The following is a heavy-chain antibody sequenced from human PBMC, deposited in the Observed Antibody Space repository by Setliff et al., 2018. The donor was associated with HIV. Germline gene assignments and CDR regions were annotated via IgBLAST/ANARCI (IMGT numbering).Heavy chain of an antibody. D-gene: IGHD3-10*01. CDR2: IYYSGST. CDR1: GGSISSYY. Sequence: SETLSLTCTVSGGSISSYYWSWIRQPPGKGLEWIGYIYYSGSTYYNPSLKSRITISVDTSKNQFSLKLSSVTAADTAVYYCARVGDYGSGGWFDPWGQGTLVTVSS. CDR3: ARVGDYGSGGWFDP. V-gene: IGHV4-59*12. J-gene: IGHJ5*02.